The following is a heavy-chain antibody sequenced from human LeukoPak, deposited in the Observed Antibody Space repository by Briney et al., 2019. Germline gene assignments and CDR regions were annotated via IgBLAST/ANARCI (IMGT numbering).Heavy chain of an antibody. CDR3: ATDWPFWYSSSDDAFDI. J-gene: IGHJ3*02. D-gene: IGHD6-6*01. V-gene: IGHV1-24*01. CDR2: FDPEDGET. CDR1: GYTLTELS. Sequence: ASVKVSCKVSGYTLTELSMHWVRQAPGKGLEWMGGFDPEDGETIYAQKSQGRVTMTEDTSTDTAYMELSSLRSEDTAVYYCATDWPFWYSSSDDAFDIWGQGTMVTVSS.